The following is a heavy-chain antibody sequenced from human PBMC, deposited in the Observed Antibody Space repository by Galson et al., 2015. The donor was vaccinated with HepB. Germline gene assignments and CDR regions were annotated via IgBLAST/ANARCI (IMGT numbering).Heavy chain of an antibody. J-gene: IGHJ4*02. D-gene: IGHD6-19*01. CDR2: IYSGGST. CDR1: GFTVSSNY. V-gene: IGHV3-53*01. CDR3: ARVRSSGWYFDY. Sequence: SLRLSCAASGFTVSSNYMSWVRQAPGKGLEWVSVIYSGGSTYYADSVKGRFTISRDNSKNTLYLQMNSLRAEDTAVYYCARVRSSGWYFDYWGQGTLVTVSS.